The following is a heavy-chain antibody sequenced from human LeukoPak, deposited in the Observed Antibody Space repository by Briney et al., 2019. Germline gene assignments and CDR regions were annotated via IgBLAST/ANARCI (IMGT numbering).Heavy chain of an antibody. CDR1: GFTFSSYA. J-gene: IGHJ2*01. CDR2: IYSGGST. CDR3: ARVSAVAGPFDL. Sequence: PGGSLRLSCAASGFTFSSYAMSWVRQAPGKGLEWVSVIYSGGSTYYADSVKGRFTISRDNSKNTLYLQMNSLRAEDTAVYYCARVSAVAGPFDLWGRGTLVTVSS. V-gene: IGHV3-53*01. D-gene: IGHD6-19*01.